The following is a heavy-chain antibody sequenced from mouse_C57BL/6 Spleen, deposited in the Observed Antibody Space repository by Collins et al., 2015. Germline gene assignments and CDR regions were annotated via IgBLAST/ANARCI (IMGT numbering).Heavy chain of an antibody. J-gene: IGHJ3*01. D-gene: IGHD2-4*01. CDR1: GFTFSDYY. Sequence: EVKLVESGGGLVQPGGSLKLSCAASGFTFSDYYMYWVRQTPEKRLEWVAYISNGGGSTYYPDTVKGRFTISRDNAKNTLYLQMSRLKSEDTAMYYCARPLYYDYDVLFAYWGQGTLGTVSA. V-gene: IGHV5-12*01. CDR2: ISNGGGST. CDR3: ARPLYYDYDVLFAY.